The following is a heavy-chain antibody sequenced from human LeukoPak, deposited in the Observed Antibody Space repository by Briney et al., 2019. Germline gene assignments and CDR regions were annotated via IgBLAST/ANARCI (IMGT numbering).Heavy chain of an antibody. CDR2: ISSSSTI. CDR1: GFTFSSYS. CDR3: ARERFYDILTGDAFDI. J-gene: IGHJ3*02. Sequence: GGSLRLSCAASGFTFSSYSMNWVRQAPGKGLEWVSYISSSSTIYYADSVKGRFTISRDNAKNSLYLQMNSLRAEDTAVYYCARERFYDILTGDAFDIWGQGTMVTVSS. V-gene: IGHV3-48*04. D-gene: IGHD3-9*01.